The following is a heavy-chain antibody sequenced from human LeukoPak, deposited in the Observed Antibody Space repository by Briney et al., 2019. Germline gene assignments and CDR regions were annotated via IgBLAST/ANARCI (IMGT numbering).Heavy chain of an antibody. V-gene: IGHV3-66*01. Sequence: GGSLRLSCAASGFTVSSNYMSWVRQAPGKGLEWVSVIYSGGSTYYADSVKGRFTISRDNSKNTLYLQMNSLRAEDTAVYYCARDSWRSLGAFDYWGQGTLVTVSS. J-gene: IGHJ4*02. CDR1: GFTVSSNY. CDR2: IYSGGST. CDR3: ARDSWRSLGAFDY.